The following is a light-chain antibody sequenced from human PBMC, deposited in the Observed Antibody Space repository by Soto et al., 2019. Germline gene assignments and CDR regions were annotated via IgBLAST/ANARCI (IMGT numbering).Light chain of an antibody. J-gene: IGKJ2*01. CDR1: QSVSSSY. Sequence: EIVLTQSPGTLSLSPGERATLSCRASQSVSSSYLAWYQQKLGQAPRLLIYGASSRATGIPDRFSGSGSGTDFTLTISRLEPEDFAVNYCQQYGSSRNTFGQGTKLEIK. CDR2: GAS. CDR3: QQYGSSRNT. V-gene: IGKV3-20*01.